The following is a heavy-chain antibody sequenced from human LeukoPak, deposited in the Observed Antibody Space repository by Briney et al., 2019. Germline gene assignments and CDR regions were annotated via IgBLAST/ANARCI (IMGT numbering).Heavy chain of an antibody. V-gene: IGHV3-21*01. D-gene: IGHD6-19*01. Sequence: GGSLRLSCAASGFPFSSGYMSWVRQAPGKGLEWVSSISSSTSYIFYADSVRGRVTISRDNAKNSLYLQMNSLRVEDTAVYYCARCRGSGWHTFDSWGQGTLVTVSS. J-gene: IGHJ4*02. CDR1: GFPFSSGY. CDR2: ISSSTSYI. CDR3: ARCRGSGWHTFDS.